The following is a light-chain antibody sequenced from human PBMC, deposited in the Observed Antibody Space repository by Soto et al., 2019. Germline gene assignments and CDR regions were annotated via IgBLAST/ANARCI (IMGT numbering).Light chain of an antibody. CDR1: QSIDRY. J-gene: IGKJ2*01. V-gene: IGKV1-39*01. CDR2: GAS. CDR3: QQTYSAPYT. Sequence: DIQMTQSPSSLSASVGDRVSITCRASQSIDRYLNWYQQKPGKAPNLLIYGASSLQSGVPSRFSGSGSGTEFTLTINSLQREDFATYYCQQTYSAPYTFGQGTKLEIK.